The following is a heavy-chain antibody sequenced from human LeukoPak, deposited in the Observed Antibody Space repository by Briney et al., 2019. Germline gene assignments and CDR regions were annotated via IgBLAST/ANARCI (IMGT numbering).Heavy chain of an antibody. Sequence: PSWTLSLTCAVYGGSFSGYYWSWIRQPPGKGLEWIGEINHSGSANYNPSLTSRVTISVDTSTNQFSLKLSSVTATDTAVSYCARARGYSYGDYFGYWGQGTLVTVSS. V-gene: IGHV4-34*01. CDR1: GGSFSGYY. CDR3: ARARGYSYGDYFGY. J-gene: IGHJ4*02. D-gene: IGHD5-18*01. CDR2: INHSGSA.